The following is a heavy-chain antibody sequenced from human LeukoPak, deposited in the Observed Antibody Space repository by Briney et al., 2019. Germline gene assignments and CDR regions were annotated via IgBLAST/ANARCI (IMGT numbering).Heavy chain of an antibody. J-gene: IGHJ4*02. D-gene: IGHD6-19*01. CDR3: ARGGIAVAGTGDFDY. V-gene: IGHV4-34*01. CDR2: INHSGST. CDR1: GGSFSGYY. Sequence: SETLSLTCAVYGGSFSGYYWSWIRQPPGKGLEWIGEINHSGSTNYNPSLKSRVTISVDTSKSQFSLKLSSVTAAGTAVYYCARGGIAVAGTGDFDYWGQGTLVTVSS.